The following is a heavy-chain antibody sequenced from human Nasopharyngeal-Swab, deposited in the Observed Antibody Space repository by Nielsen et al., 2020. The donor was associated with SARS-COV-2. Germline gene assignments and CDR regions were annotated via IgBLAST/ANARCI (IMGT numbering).Heavy chain of an antibody. V-gene: IGHV3-30*03. Sequence: LSLTCAASGFNFSSHDIHWVRQAPGKGLEWVPIISYDGSSKYSADSVKGRFTISRDNSKNTLYLQTNSLRADDTAVYYCARGTIFGVVKRGPWDYYGMDVWGQGTTVTVSS. CDR2: ISYDGSSK. CDR3: ARGTIFGVVKRGPWDYYGMDV. CDR1: GFNFSSHD. D-gene: IGHD3-3*01. J-gene: IGHJ6*02.